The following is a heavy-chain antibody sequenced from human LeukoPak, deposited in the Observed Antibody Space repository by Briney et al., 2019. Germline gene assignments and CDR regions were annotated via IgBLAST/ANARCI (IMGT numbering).Heavy chain of an antibody. D-gene: IGHD7-27*01. V-gene: IGHV4-59*01. CDR2: IYYSGST. Sequence: SETLSLTCTVPGGSISSYYWSWIRQPPGKGLEWIGYIYYSGSTNYNPSLKSRVTISVDTSKNQFSLKLSSVTAADTAVYYCARSELGPTSYFDYWGQGTLVTVSS. CDR3: ARSELGPTSYFDY. J-gene: IGHJ4*02. CDR1: GGSISSYY.